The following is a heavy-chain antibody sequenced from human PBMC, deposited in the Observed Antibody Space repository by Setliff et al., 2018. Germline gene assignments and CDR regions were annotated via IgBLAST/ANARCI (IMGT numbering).Heavy chain of an antibody. Sequence: SETLSLTCAVYGGSFSAYYWSWIRQPPGKGLEWIGEINHSGSTNYNPSLKSRITISVDTSKNQFSLKLSSVTAADTAVYCCASGREAAQGEDYYYYMDVWGKGTTVTVSS. V-gene: IGHV4-34*01. CDR1: GGSFSAYY. D-gene: IGHD6-6*01. CDR2: INHSGST. J-gene: IGHJ6*03. CDR3: ASGREAAQGEDYYYYMDV.